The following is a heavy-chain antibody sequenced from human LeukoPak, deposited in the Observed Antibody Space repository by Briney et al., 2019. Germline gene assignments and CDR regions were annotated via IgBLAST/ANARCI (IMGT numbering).Heavy chain of an antibody. CDR3: ASRTTTVTTYDAFDI. D-gene: IGHD4-17*01. V-gene: IGHV1-69*13. J-gene: IGHJ3*02. CDR1: GGPFSSYA. Sequence: GASVKVSCKASGGPFSSYAISWVRQAPGQRLEWMGGIIPIFGTANYAQKFQGRVTITADESTSTAYMELSSLRSEDTAVYYCASRTTTVTTYDAFDIWGQGTMVTVSS. CDR2: IIPIFGTA.